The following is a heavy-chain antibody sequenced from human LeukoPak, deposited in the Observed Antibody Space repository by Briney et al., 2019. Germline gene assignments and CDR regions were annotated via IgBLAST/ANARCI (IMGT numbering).Heavy chain of an antibody. J-gene: IGHJ6*02. V-gene: IGHV4-34*01. Sequence: SETLSLTCAVYGGSFSGYYWSWIRQPPGKGLEWIGEINHSGSTNYNPSLKSRVTISVDTSKNQFSLKLSSVTAADTAVYYCARGRDSSSWYVMTYYYYGMDVWGQGTTVTVSS. CDR1: GGSFSGYY. CDR2: INHSGST. CDR3: ARGRDSSSWYVMTYYYYGMDV. D-gene: IGHD6-13*01.